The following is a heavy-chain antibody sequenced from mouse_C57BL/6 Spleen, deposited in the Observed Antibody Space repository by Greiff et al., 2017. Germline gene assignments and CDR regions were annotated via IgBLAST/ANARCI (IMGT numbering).Heavy chain of an antibody. Sequence: LQESGAELVRPGTSVKVSCKASGYAFTNYLIEWVKQRPGQGLEWIGVINPGSGGTNYNEKFKGKATLTADKSSSTAYMQLSSLTSEDSAVYFCARSRGYDGGMFAYWGQGTLVTVSA. CDR3: ARSRGYDGGMFAY. CDR2: INPGSGGT. CDR1: GYAFTNYL. V-gene: IGHV1-54*01. D-gene: IGHD2-2*01. J-gene: IGHJ3*01.